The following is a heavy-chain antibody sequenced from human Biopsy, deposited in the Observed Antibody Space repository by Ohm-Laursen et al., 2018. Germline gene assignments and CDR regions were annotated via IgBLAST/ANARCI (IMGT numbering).Heavy chain of an antibody. CDR1: GFNSREYP. CDR2: IGSIDDST. D-gene: IGHD2-21*01. V-gene: IGHV3-23*01. J-gene: IGHJ4*02. Sequence: SLRLSCTASGFNSREYPMTWVRQAPGKGLEWVSTIGSIDDSTYYADSVKGRFIISRDNSKNTLYVQMNRLRVEDTAVYFCAKGLRGDVSSSFLDYWGQGALVTVSS. CDR3: AKGLRGDVSSSFLDY.